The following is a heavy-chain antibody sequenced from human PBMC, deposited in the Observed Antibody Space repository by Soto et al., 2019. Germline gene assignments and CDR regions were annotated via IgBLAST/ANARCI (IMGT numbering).Heavy chain of an antibody. V-gene: IGHV4-59*12. CDR2: IHYSGST. J-gene: IGHJ5*02. D-gene: IGHD2-15*01. CDR3: VRGGIAGHWFDH. CDR1: GDSISSYY. Sequence: SETLSLTGAGSGDSISSYYWSWIRQPPGKGLEWIGYIHYSGSTNYNPSLKSRVTISADTSRNQLSLYLTSVTAADTAVYYCVRGGIAGHWFDHWGQGTLVTVSS.